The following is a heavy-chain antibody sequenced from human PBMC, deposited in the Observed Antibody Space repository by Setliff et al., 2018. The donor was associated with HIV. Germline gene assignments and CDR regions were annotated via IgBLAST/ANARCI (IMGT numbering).Heavy chain of an antibody. Sequence: GGSLRLSCAASGLTFSFYSMNWVRLAPGKGLEWVADISSDGSVINYAESVKGRFTISRDNGKNSVYLQMNSLRAEDTAIYYCARDGSRQRPSGMADWGQGTKVTVSS. J-gene: IGHJ4*02. V-gene: IGHV3-48*01. D-gene: IGHD2-15*01. CDR1: GLTFSFYS. CDR2: ISSDGSVI. CDR3: ARDGSRQRPSGMAD.